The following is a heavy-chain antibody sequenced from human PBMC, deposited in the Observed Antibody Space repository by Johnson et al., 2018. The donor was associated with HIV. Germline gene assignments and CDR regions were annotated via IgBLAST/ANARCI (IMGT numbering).Heavy chain of an antibody. V-gene: IGHV3-74*03. J-gene: IGHJ3*01. CDR1: GFAFRTYW. CDR2: IYNDGSRT. CDR3: AKVDCGGDTCAGYDPFDL. D-gene: IGHD2-21*01. Sequence: EVQLVESGGGLVQPGGSLRLSCAASGFAFRTYWMVWVRQVPGKRPVWVARIYNDGSRTTYADSVRGRFTISSDNAKYTVDLQMNSLRVEETAVYYCAKVDCGGDTCAGYDPFDLWGQGTVVTVSS.